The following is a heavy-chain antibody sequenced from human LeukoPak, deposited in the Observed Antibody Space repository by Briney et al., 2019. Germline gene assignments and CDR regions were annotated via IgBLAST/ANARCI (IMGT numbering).Heavy chain of an antibody. CDR2: IHYSGSS. Sequence: SETLSLTCSVSGGSISTYYWSWIRQPPGKGLEWIGNIHYSGSSYYNPSLKSRVTVSVDTAKNQFSLKLSSVTAADTAVYYCARQQYSTSSCDSWGQGTLVTVST. CDR1: GGSISTYY. CDR3: ARQQYSTSSCDS. V-gene: IGHV4-59*01. D-gene: IGHD6-6*01. J-gene: IGHJ4*02.